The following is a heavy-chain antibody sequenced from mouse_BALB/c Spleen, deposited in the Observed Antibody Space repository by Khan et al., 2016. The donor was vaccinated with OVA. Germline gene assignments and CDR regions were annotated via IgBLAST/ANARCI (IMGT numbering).Heavy chain of an antibody. Sequence: VQLQESGAELAKPGASVKMSCKASGYTFINYWILWVKQRPGQGLEWIGYINPSTGYTEYNQNFKDKATLTADKSSSTAYMQLSSLTSEDSAVYYCERRGLRWDFDYWGQGTTLTVSS. CDR2: INPSTGYT. CDR3: ERRGLRWDFDY. J-gene: IGHJ2*01. CDR1: GYTFINYW. D-gene: IGHD1-1*01. V-gene: IGHV1-7*01.